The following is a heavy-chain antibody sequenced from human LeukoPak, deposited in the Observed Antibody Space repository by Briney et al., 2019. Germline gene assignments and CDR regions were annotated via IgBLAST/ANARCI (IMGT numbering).Heavy chain of an antibody. D-gene: IGHD1-1*01. CDR2: IGSIGGST. J-gene: IGHJ4*02. CDR3: ARDLRNWNDGPDY. Sequence: GGSLRPSCAASGFNFNSAAMTWVRQVAGKGLEWVSLIGSIGGSTYYADSVKGRFTISRDNSKNTLSLQMNSLKVEDTAVYYCARDLRNWNDGPDYWGQGTLVTVSS. CDR1: GFNFNSAA. V-gene: IGHV3-23*01.